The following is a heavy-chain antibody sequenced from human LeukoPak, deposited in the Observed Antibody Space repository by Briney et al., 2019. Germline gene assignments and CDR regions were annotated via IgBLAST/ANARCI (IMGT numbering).Heavy chain of an antibody. CDR2: ISSSSSYI. CDR3: ATSSGWSYFFDY. CDR1: GFTFSSYS. J-gene: IGHJ4*02. Sequence: PGGSLRLSCAASGFTFSSYSMNWVRQAPGKGLEWVSSISSSSSYIYYADSVEGRFTISRDNSKSTLYLQMNSLRAEDTAVYYCATSSGWSYFFDYWGQGIFVTVSS. V-gene: IGHV3-21*04. D-gene: IGHD6-19*01.